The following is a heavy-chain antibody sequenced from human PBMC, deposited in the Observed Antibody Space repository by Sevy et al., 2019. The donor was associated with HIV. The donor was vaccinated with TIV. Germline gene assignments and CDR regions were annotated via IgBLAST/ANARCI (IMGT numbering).Heavy chain of an antibody. J-gene: IGHJ4*02. CDR1: GFTFSNYG. V-gene: IGHV3-33*01. D-gene: IGHD3-22*01. CDR3: ARGGDFNDRSAKRDFDY. CDR2: IRNDGSNK. Sequence: GGSLRLSCAASGFTFSNYGMHWVRQAPGKGLEWVAVIRNDGSNKYYADSVKGRFTISRDNSKNTMFLQMNSRRIEDKAVYFCARGGDFNDRSAKRDFDYWGQGTLVTVSS.